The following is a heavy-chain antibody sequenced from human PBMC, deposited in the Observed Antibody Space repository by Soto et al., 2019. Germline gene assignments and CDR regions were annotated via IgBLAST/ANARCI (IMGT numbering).Heavy chain of an antibody. V-gene: IGHV1-69*02. CDR1: GGTFSSYT. Sequence: QVQLVQSGAEVKKPGSSVKVSCKASGGTFSSYTISWVRQAPGQVLEWMGRIIPILGIANYAQKFQGRVTITADKSTITAYMELSSLRSEDTAVYYCARGYYDSSGYYYWGQGTLVTVSS. CDR2: IIPILGIA. D-gene: IGHD3-22*01. CDR3: ARGYYDSSGYYY. J-gene: IGHJ4*02.